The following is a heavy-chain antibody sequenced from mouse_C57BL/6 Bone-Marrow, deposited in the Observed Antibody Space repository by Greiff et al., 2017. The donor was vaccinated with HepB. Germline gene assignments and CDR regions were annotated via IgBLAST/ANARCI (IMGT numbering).Heavy chain of an antibody. CDR2: IDPADSYT. V-gene: IGHV1-69*01. CDR3: ARRSLISRAMDY. D-gene: IGHD1-2*01. Sequence: QVQLKQSGAELVMPGASVKLSCKASGYTFTSYWMHWVKQRPGQGLEWIGEIDPADSYTNYNQKFKGKSTLTVDKSTSTSYMQLSSLTSEDSAVYYCARRSLISRAMDYWGQGTSVTVSS. J-gene: IGHJ4*01. CDR1: GYTFTSYW.